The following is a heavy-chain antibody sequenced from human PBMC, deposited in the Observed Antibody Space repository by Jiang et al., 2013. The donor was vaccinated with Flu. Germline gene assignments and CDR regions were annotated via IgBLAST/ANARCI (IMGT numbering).Heavy chain of an antibody. D-gene: IGHD3-22*01. CDR2: ISWNSGSI. CDR3: AKSPHYDSSGSSPYWYFDL. J-gene: IGHJ2*01. CDR1: GFTFDDYA. V-gene: IGHV3-9*01. Sequence: GLVQPGRSLRLSCAASGFTFDDYAMHWVRQAPGKGLEWVSGISWNSGSIGYADSVKGRFTISRDNAKNALYLQMSSLRAEDTALYYCAKSPHYDSSGSSPYWYFDLWGRGTLVTFSS.